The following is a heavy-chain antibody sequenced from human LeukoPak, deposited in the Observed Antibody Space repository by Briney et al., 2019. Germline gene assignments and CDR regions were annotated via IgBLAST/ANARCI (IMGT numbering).Heavy chain of an antibody. D-gene: IGHD6-13*01. CDR3: ARDRQQLVFPYYYYGMDV. CDR1: GGSISSGGYY. J-gene: IGHJ6*02. Sequence: SDTLSLTCTVSGGSISSGGYYWSWIRQHPGKGLEWIGYIYYSGRTYYNPSLKSRVTISVDTSKNQFSLKLSSVTAADTAVYYCARDRQQLVFPYYYYGMDVWGQGTTVTVSS. V-gene: IGHV4-31*03. CDR2: IYYSGRT.